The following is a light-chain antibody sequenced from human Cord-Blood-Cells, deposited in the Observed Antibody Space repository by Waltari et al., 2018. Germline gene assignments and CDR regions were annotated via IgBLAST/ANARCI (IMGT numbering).Light chain of an antibody. CDR1: PSVLYSSNNKNY. CDR3: QQYYSTPLT. CDR2: WAS. V-gene: IGKV4-1*01. Sequence: DIVMTQSPDSLAVSLGARATITRKSRPSVLYSSNNKNYLAWYQQKPGQPPKLLIYWASTREAGVPDRFSGSGSGTDFTLTISSLQAEDVAVYYCQQYYSTPLTFGQGTKVEIK. J-gene: IGKJ1*01.